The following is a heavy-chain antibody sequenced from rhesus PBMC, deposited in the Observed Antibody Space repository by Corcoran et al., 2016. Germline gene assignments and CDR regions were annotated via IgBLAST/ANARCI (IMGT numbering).Heavy chain of an antibody. CDR1: GYSISSGYY. CDR2: ISGSSGST. J-gene: IGHJ4*01. Sequence: QVQLQESGPGLVKPSETLSLTCAVSGYSISSGYYWGWIRQPPGKELEYIGYISGSSGSTYYNPSLKSRVTISKDTSKNQFSLNLSSVTAADTAVYYCARRYSSWSTAYFDYWGQGVLVTVSS. V-gene: IGHV4-99*01. CDR3: ARRYSSWSTAYFDY. D-gene: IGHD6-13*01.